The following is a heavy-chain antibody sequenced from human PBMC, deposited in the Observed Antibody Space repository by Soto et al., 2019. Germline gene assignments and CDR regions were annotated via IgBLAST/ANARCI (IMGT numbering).Heavy chain of an antibody. CDR1: GYTFISHG. CDR3: ARVSSSIVVVPDYGMDV. J-gene: IGHJ6*02. Sequence: QVQLVQSGVEVKKPGASVKVSCKASGYTFISHGISWVRQAPGQGLEWMGWISGKNGNTNYAQKLQGRVTLTTDTSTSTAYIELRSLRSDDTAVYYCARVSSSIVVVPDYGMDVWGQGTTVTVS. CDR2: ISGKNGNT. D-gene: IGHD2-15*01. V-gene: IGHV1-18*04.